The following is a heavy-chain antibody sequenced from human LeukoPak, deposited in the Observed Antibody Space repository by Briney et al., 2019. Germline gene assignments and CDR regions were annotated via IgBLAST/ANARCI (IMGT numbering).Heavy chain of an antibody. D-gene: IGHD3-10*01. CDR3: ARVNYGSGSVGAFDI. J-gene: IGHJ3*02. CDR2: VFYSGST. V-gene: IGHV4-59*01. Sequence: PSETLSLTCTVYGGSISSYYWSWIRQPPGKGLEWIGYVFYSGSTNYNPSLKSRVTISVDTSKNQFSLKLSSVTAADTAVYYCARVNYGSGSVGAFDIWGQGTMVTVSS. CDR1: GGSISSYY.